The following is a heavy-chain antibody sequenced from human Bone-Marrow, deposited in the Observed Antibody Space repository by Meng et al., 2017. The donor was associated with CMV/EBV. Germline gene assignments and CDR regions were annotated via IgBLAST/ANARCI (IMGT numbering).Heavy chain of an antibody. CDR2: IYPSDSDI. CDR3: ARSYDFWSGYYYWYFDL. Sequence: KVSCKGSGYSFTSYWIGWVRQMPGKGLEWMGIIYPSDSDIRYSPSFQGQVTISADKSISTAYLQWSSLKASDTAMYYCARSYDFWSGYYYWYFDLWGRGTLVTVSS. J-gene: IGHJ2*01. V-gene: IGHV5-51*01. CDR1: GYSFTSYW. D-gene: IGHD3-3*01.